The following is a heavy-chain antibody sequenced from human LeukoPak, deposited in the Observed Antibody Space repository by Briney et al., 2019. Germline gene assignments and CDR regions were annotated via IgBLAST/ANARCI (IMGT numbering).Heavy chain of an antibody. V-gene: IGHV3-7*01. CDR2: IKQDGSEK. CDR1: GFTFSDYW. Sequence: GGSPRLSCAASGFTFSDYWLSWVRQAPGKGLEWVANIKQDGSEKHYVDSVKGRFTISRDNAKNSLFLQMNSLRVEDTAVYYCARRYFDYWGQGTLVAVSS. CDR3: ARRYFDY. J-gene: IGHJ4*02.